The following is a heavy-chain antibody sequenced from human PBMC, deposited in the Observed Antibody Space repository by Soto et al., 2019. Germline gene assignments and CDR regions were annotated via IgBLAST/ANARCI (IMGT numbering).Heavy chain of an antibody. V-gene: IGHV3-23*01. CDR2: ISGSGGST. J-gene: IGHJ5*02. CDR1: GFTFSSYA. Sequence: PGGSLRLSCAASGFTFSSYAMSWVRQAPGKGLEWVSAISGSGGSTYYADSVKGRFTISRDNSKNTLYLQMNSLRAEDTAVYYCAKDREDYCSGGSRYEPRDPWGQGTLVTVSS. D-gene: IGHD2-15*01. CDR3: AKDREDYCSGGSRYEPRDP.